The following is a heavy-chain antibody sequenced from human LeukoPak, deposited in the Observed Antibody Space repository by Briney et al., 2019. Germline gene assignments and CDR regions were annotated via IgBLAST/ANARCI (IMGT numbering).Heavy chain of an antibody. J-gene: IGHJ4*02. CDR3: ARDRNTDFWSGYYTNYFDY. V-gene: IGHV3-21*01. CDR1: GFTFSSYS. CDR2: ISTSSSYI. D-gene: IGHD3-3*01. Sequence: PGGSLRLSCAASGFTFSSYSMNWVRQAPGKGLEWVSSISTSSSYIYYADSVKGRFTIFRDNARNSLFLQMNSLRAEDTAVYYCARDRNTDFWSGYYTNYFDYWGQGTLVTVSS.